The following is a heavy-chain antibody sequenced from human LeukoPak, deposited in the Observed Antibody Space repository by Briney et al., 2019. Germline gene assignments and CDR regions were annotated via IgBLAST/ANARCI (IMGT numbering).Heavy chain of an antibody. Sequence: GGSLRLSCLASGFTFDNSAMHWVRHAPGKGLEWVSLINWDGTNTLYANSVRGRFTISRDNNINSLYLHMNNLRLEDYAVYYCAKDGGVSGLNWFDSWGQGTLVTVSS. J-gene: IGHJ5*01. CDR2: INWDGTNT. CDR3: AKDGGVSGLNWFDS. D-gene: IGHD3-16*01. CDR1: GFTFDNSA. V-gene: IGHV3-43D*04.